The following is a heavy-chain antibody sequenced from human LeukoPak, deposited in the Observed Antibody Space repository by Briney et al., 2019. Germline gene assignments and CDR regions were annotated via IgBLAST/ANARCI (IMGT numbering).Heavy chain of an antibody. CDR2: ISGSGGST. V-gene: IGHV3-23*01. CDR3: AKDVGSDGPLNDAFDI. D-gene: IGHD5-18*01. J-gene: IGHJ3*02. Sequence: GGSLRLSCAASGFTFSSYAMSWVRQAPGKGLEWVSAISGSGGSTYYAASVKGRFTISRDNSKNTLYLQMNSLRAEDTAVYYCAKDVGSDGPLNDAFDIWGQGTMVTVSS. CDR1: GFTFSSYA.